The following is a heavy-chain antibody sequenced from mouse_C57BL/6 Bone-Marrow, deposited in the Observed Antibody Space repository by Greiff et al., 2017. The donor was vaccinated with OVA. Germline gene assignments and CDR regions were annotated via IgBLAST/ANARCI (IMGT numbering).Heavy chain of an antibody. CDR2: IHPNSGST. Sequence: VQLQQSGAELVKPGASVKLSCKASGYTFTSYWMHWVKQRPGQGLEWIGMIHPNSGSTNYNEKFKSKATLTVDKSSSTAYMQLSSLTSEDAAVXYCARPWDGYFDVWGTGTTVTVSS. CDR3: ARPWDGYFDV. CDR1: GYTFTSYW. V-gene: IGHV1-64*01. D-gene: IGHD4-1*01. J-gene: IGHJ1*03.